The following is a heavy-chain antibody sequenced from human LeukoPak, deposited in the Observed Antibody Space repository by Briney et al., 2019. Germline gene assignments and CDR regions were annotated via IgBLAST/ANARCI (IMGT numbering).Heavy chain of an antibody. Sequence: ASVKVSCKASGGTFSSYAISWVRQAPGQGLEWMGGIIPIFGTANYAQKFQGRVTITADESTSTAYMELRSLRSDDPAVYYCARGLQENLAWLTAFSAFDIWGQGTMVTVSS. J-gene: IGHJ3*02. D-gene: IGHD6-19*01. CDR2: IIPIFGTA. CDR3: ARGLQENLAWLTAFSAFDI. CDR1: GGTFSSYA. V-gene: IGHV1-69*13.